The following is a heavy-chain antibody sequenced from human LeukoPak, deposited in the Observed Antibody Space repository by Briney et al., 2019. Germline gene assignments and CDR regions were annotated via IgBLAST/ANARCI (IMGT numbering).Heavy chain of an antibody. D-gene: IGHD3-22*01. CDR2: MNPNSGNT. Sequence: ASVKVSRKASGYTFTSYDINWVRQATGQGLEWMGWMNPNSGNTGYAQKFQGRVTMTRNTSISTAYMELSSLRSEDTAVYYCARESYYYDSSGPDAFDIWGQGTMVTVSS. CDR1: GYTFTSYD. V-gene: IGHV1-8*01. J-gene: IGHJ3*02. CDR3: ARESYYYDSSGPDAFDI.